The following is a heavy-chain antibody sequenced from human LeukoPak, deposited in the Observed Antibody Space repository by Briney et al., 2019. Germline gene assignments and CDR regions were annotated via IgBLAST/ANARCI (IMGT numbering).Heavy chain of an antibody. D-gene: IGHD1-14*01. CDR3: ASPLTSPHAFDI. CDR2: ISGSGGST. Sequence: GGTLRLSCAASGFTFSSYGMSWVRQAPGKGLEWVSAISGSGGSTYYADSVKGRFTISRDNAKNSLYLQMNSLRAEDTAVYYCASPLTSPHAFDIWGQGTMVTVSS. V-gene: IGHV3-23*01. J-gene: IGHJ3*02. CDR1: GFTFSSYG.